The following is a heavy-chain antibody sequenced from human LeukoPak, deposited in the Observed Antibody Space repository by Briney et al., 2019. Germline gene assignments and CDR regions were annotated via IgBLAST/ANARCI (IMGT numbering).Heavy chain of an antibody. J-gene: IGHJ4*02. CDR1: GGPISSYY. CDR2: IYTSGSN. Sequence: SEALSLTCTVSGGPISSYYWSWVRRPAGKGLEWIGRIYTSGSNNYNPSLKSRVTMSVDTSKNQFSLKLSSVTAADTAMYYCARDNEVAARSFDYWGQGTLVTVSS. V-gene: IGHV4-4*07. D-gene: IGHD6-6*01. CDR3: ARDNEVAARSFDY.